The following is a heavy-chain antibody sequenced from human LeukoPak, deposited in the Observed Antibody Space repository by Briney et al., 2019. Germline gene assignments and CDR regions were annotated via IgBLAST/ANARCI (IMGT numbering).Heavy chain of an antibody. V-gene: IGHV1-2*02. Sequence: ASVKVSCKASGYTFTGYYMHWVRQAPGQGLEWMGWINPNSGGANYAQKFQGRVTMTRDTSISTAYMELNRLRSDDPAVYYCVTLLSNAAFDYWGQGTLVAVSS. D-gene: IGHD6-25*01. CDR1: GYTFTGYY. J-gene: IGHJ4*02. CDR3: VTLLSNAAFDY. CDR2: INPNSGGA.